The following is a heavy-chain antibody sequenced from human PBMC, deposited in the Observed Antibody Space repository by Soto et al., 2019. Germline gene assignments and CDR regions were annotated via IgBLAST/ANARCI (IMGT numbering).Heavy chain of an antibody. CDR3: ARVKRIAARPRYYYYMDV. CDR1: GGSISSYY. V-gene: IGHV4-59*01. J-gene: IGHJ6*03. CDR2: IYYSGST. Sequence: SETLSLTCTVSGGSISSYYWSWIRQPPGKGLEWIGYIYYSGSTNYNPSLKSRVTISVDTSKNQFSLKLSSVTAADTAVYYCARVKRIAARPRYYYYMDVWGKGTTVTVSS. D-gene: IGHD6-6*01.